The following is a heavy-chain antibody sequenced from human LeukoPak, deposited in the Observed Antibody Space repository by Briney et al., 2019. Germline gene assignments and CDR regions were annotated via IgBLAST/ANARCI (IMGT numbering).Heavy chain of an antibody. Sequence: GGSLRLSCTASGFTFSDYVMSWVRQAPGKGLEWVSAISGSGGSTYYADSVKGRFTISRDNSKNTLYLQMNSLRAEDTAVYYCAKVFSRSSPIYYFDYWGQGTLVTVSS. D-gene: IGHD2-21*01. CDR1: GFTFSDYV. CDR3: AKVFSRSSPIYYFDY. J-gene: IGHJ4*02. CDR2: ISGSGGST. V-gene: IGHV3-23*01.